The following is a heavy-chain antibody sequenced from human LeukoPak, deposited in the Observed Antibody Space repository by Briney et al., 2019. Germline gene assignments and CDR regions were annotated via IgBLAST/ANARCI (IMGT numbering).Heavy chain of an antibody. CDR3: ATRLRYFAPRGAFDI. V-gene: IGHV1-24*01. J-gene: IGHJ3*02. CDR1: GYTLTELS. Sequence: ASVKVSCKVSGYTLTELSMHWVRQAPGKGLEWMGGFDPKDGETIYAQKFQGRVTMTEDTSTDTAYMELSSLRSEDTAVYYCATRLRYFAPRGAFDIWGQGTKVTVSS. D-gene: IGHD3-9*01. CDR2: FDPKDGET.